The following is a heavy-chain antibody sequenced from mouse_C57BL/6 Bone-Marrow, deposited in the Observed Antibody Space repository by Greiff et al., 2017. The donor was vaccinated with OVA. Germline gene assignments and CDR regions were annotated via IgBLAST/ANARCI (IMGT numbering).Heavy chain of an antibody. V-gene: IGHV14-4*01. CDR1: GFNIKDDY. CDR2: IDPENGDT. J-gene: IGHJ1*03. CDR3: TTERVTTYFEV. D-gene: IGHD2-1*01. Sequence: EVQLQQSGAELVRPGASVKLSCTASGFNIKDDYMHWVKQRPEQGLEWIGWIDPENGDTESASKFQGKATITADTSSNTAYLQLSSLTSEDTAVYYCTTERVTTYFEVWGTGTTVTVSS.